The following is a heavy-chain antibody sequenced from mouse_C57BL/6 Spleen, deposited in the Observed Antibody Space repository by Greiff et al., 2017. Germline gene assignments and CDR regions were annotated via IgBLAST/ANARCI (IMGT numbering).Heavy chain of an antibody. V-gene: IGHV14-1*01. CDR1: GFNIKDYY. D-gene: IGHD1-1*01. CDR2: IDPEDGDT. Sequence: DVKLVESGAELVRPGASVKLSCTASGFNIKDYYMHWVKQRPEQGLEWIGRIDPEDGDTEYAPTFQGKATMTADTSSNTAYLQLSSLTSEYAAVYYCTTYYGSSSPFADWGQGTLVTVSA. J-gene: IGHJ3*01. CDR3: TTYYGSSSPFAD.